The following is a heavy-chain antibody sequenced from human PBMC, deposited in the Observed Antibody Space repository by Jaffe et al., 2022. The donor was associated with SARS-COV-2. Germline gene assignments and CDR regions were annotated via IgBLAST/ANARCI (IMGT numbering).Heavy chain of an antibody. CDR3: ARGAIAVAGTLFGGNYYYYYYMDV. CDR1: GGSFSGYY. CDR2: INHSGST. J-gene: IGHJ6*03. Sequence: QVQLQQWGAGLLKPSETLSLTCAVYGGSFSGYYWSWIRQPPGKGLEWIGEINHSGSTNYNPSLKSRVTISVDTSKNQFSLKLSSVTAADTAVYYCARGAIAVAGTLFGGNYYYYYYMDVWGKGTTVTVSS. V-gene: IGHV4-34*01. D-gene: IGHD6-19*01.